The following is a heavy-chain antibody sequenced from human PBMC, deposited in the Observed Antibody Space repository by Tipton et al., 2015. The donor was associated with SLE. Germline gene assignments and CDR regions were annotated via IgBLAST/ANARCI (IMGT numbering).Heavy chain of an antibody. J-gene: IGHJ3*02. CDR3: ARLEEWDVLGGDALDM. Sequence: QLVQSGAEVRKPGESLKISCKGSGYRFNSHWIAWVRQMPGKGLEWMGIIFPGYSQTIYRPAFQGQVTMSADRSISTAYLQWGSLKASVTAIYYCARLEEWDVLGGDALDMWGQGTIVTGSS. D-gene: IGHD1-26*01. CDR2: IFPGYSQT. V-gene: IGHV5-51*03. CDR1: GYRFNSHW.